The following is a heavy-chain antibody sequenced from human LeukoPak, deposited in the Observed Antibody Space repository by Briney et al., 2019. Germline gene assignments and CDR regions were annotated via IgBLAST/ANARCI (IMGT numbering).Heavy chain of an antibody. CDR2: INPNSGGT. J-gene: IGHJ4*02. V-gene: IGHV1-2*02. D-gene: IGHD5-12*01. Sequence: GASVKVSCGASGYTFIGSYMHWLRQAPGQGLEWMGWINPNSGGTSYPQRFQGRVTMTRDTSITTAYMELTSLRSDDTAVYYCARGGYDYYFDYWGQGTLVTVSS. CDR3: ARGGYDYYFDY. CDR1: GYTFIGSY.